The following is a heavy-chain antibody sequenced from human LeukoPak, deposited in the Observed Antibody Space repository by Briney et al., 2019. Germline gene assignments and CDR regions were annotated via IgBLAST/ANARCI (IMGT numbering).Heavy chain of an antibody. CDR1: GGTFISYA. Sequence: SVKVSCKASGGTFISYAISWVRQAPGQGLEWMGRITPIFGTANYAQKFQGRVTITTDESTSTAYMELSSLRSEDTAVYYCAIVREDLYDYVWSHWGQGTLVTVSS. V-gene: IGHV1-69*05. CDR2: ITPIFGTA. CDR3: AIVREDLYDYVWSH. D-gene: IGHD3-16*01. J-gene: IGHJ4*02.